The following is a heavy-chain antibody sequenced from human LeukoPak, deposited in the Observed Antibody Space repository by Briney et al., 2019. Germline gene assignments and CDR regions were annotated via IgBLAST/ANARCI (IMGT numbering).Heavy chain of an antibody. CDR2: ISGGGGNT. D-gene: IGHD3-3*01. Sequence: GASLRLSCAASGFTFSSYGMSWVRQAPGKGLEWVSVISGGGGNTYYADSVKGRFTISRDNSKNTLYLQMNSLRAEDTVVDYCAKDSYYDFWSGYYPPWYYFDYWGRGTLVTVSS. V-gene: IGHV3-23*01. CDR1: GFTFSSYG. J-gene: IGHJ4*02. CDR3: AKDSYYDFWSGYYPPWYYFDY.